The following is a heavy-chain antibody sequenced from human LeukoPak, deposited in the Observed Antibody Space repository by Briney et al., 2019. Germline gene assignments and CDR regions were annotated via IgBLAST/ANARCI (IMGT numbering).Heavy chain of an antibody. J-gene: IGHJ4*02. CDR3: ARTWLSFDREPFDY. CDR1: GFTFSSYA. D-gene: IGHD5-12*01. Sequence: GRSLRLSCAASGFTFSSYAMHWVRQAPGKGLEWVALISYDGNNYYYADSVKGRFTISRDNSKNTLYLQMNSLRAEDTAVYYCARTWLSFDREPFDYWGQGSLVTVSS. CDR2: ISYDGNNY. V-gene: IGHV3-30*01.